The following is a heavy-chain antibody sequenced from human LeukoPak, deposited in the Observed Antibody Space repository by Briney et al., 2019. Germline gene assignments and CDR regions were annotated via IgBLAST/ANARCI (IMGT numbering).Heavy chain of an antibody. J-gene: IGHJ4*02. CDR2: ITSSSGYI. Sequence: KPGGSLRLSCASSGFTFSSYAMNWVRQAPGKGLKWVSSITSSSGYIYYADSMKGRFTTSRDNAKNSLYLQMNSLRAEDTAVYYCARSDDYGDYLVDYWGQGTLVTVSP. CDR1: GFTFSSYA. V-gene: IGHV3-21*01. CDR3: ARSDDYGDYLVDY. D-gene: IGHD4-17*01.